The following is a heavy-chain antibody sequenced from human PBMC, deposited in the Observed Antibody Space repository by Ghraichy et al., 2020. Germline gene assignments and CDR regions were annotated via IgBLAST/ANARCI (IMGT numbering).Heavy chain of an antibody. V-gene: IGHV3-21*01. D-gene: IGHD3-10*01. CDR1: GFTFSSYS. J-gene: IGHJ4*02. CDR3: ARFGPSDY. CDR2: ISGTSSYI. Sequence: LSLTCAASGFTFSSYSMNWVRQAPGKGLEWVSSISGTSSYIYYADSVKGRFTISRDNAKNSLYLQLNSLRAEDTAVYYCARFGPSDYWGQGTLVTVSS.